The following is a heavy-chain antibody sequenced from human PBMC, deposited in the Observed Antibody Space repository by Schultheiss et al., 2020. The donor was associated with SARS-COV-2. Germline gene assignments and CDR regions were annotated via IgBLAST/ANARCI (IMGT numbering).Heavy chain of an antibody. J-gene: IGHJ5*02. CDR2: ISGSGGST. CDR1: GFTFSSYA. V-gene: IGHV3-23*01. CDR3: AKDRPPITMVRGVIGGAYNWFDP. Sequence: GESLKISCAASGFTFSSYAMSWVRQAPGKGLEWVSAISGSGGSTYYADSVKGRFTISRDNSKNTLYLQMNSLRAEDTAVYYCAKDRPPITMVRGVIGGAYNWFDPWGQGTLVTVSS. D-gene: IGHD3-10*01.